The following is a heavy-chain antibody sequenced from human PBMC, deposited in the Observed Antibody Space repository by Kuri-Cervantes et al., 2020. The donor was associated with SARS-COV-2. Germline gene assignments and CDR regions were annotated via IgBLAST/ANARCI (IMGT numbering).Heavy chain of an antibody. D-gene: IGHD6-19*01. CDR2: ISRSSYI. V-gene: IGHV3-21*01. CDR1: GFTFSSYA. CDR3: ARLIAPGESSGSGWNDY. Sequence: GGSLRLSCAASGFTFSSYAMNWVRQAPGKGLEWVSSISRSSYIFYADSVKGRFTISRDNAKNSLYLQMNSLRAEDTAVYYCARLIAPGESSGSGWNDYWGQGTLVTVSS. J-gene: IGHJ4*02.